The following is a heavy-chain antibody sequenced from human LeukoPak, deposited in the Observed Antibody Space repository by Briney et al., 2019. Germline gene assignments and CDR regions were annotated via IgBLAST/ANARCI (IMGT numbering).Heavy chain of an antibody. J-gene: IGHJ6*03. V-gene: IGHV3-21*05. CDR1: GFTFSSYE. Sequence: GGSLRLSCAASGFTFSSYEMNWVRQAPGKGLEWVSYISSSSSYIYYADSVKGRFTISRDNAKNSLYLQMNSLRAEDTAVYYCARDHYDSNLSYYYYYYMDVWGKGTTVTVSS. CDR3: ARDHYDSNLSYYYYYYMDV. D-gene: IGHD3-22*01. CDR2: ISSSSSYI.